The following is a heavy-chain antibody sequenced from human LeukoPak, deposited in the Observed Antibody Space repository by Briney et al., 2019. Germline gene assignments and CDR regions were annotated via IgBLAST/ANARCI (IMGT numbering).Heavy chain of an antibody. J-gene: IGHJ4*02. CDR1: GYSLTGYY. CDR3: ARGLRATVTTFGGADY. D-gene: IGHD3-16*01. Sequence: ASVKVSCKASGYSLTGYYMHWVRQAPGQGLEWMGIINPSGGSTSYAQKFQGRVTMTRDTSTSTVYMELSSLRSEDTAVYYCARGLRATVTTFGGADYWGQGTLVTVSS. V-gene: IGHV1-46*01. CDR2: INPSGGST.